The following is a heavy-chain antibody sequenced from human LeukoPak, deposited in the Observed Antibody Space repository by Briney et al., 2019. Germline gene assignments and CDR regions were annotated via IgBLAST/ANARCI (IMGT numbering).Heavy chain of an antibody. Sequence: PGGSLRPSCAASGFTFSSYAMSWVRQAPGKGLEWVSAISGSGGSTYYADSVKGRFTISRDNSKNTLYLQMNSLRAEDTAVYYCANPTLGYCSSTSCLRGGMDVWGQGTTVTVSS. CDR2: ISGSGGST. CDR1: GFTFSSYA. J-gene: IGHJ6*02. CDR3: ANPTLGYCSSTSCLRGGMDV. D-gene: IGHD2-2*01. V-gene: IGHV3-23*01.